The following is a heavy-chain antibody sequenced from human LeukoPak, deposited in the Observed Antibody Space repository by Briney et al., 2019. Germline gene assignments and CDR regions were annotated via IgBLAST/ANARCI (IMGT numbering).Heavy chain of an antibody. CDR2: IRGYTGDT. J-gene: IGHJ5*02. CDR1: GPSFTNYG. V-gene: IGHV1-18*04. CDR3: MKEQWGFGRSSWRRYNWFEP. D-gene: IGHD6-13*01. Sequence: VKVSCNASGPSFTNYGISWVPQAPGQGLEWMGWIRGYTGDTKNEQKFQDRVTMSPDPATATTYLYLSSLRSDDPGAYYCMKEQWGFGRSSWRRYNWFEPWGKGGLVIV.